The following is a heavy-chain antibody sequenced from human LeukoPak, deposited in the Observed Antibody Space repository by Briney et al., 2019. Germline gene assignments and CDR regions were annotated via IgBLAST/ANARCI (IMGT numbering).Heavy chain of an antibody. Sequence: SETLSLTCTVSGGSISSHYWTWIRQSPVKGLEWIGDISNSGSTSYNPSLKSRVTVSIDTSKNQFSLKLSSVTAADTAVYYCGRDALVGYFSYYYMDVWGKGTTVTVSS. CDR2: ISNSGST. V-gene: IGHV4-59*11. J-gene: IGHJ6*03. CDR3: GRDALVGYFSYYYMDV. CDR1: GGSISSHY. D-gene: IGHD2-15*01.